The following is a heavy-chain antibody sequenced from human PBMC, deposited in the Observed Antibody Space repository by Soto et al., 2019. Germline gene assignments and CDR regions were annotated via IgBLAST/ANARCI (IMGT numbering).Heavy chain of an antibody. V-gene: IGHV1-69*13. CDR1: RGTFSSYA. D-gene: IGHD3-3*01. Sequence: ASVKVSCKASRGTFSSYAISWVRQAPGQGLEWMGGIIPIFGTANYAQKFQGRVTITADESTSTAYMELSSLRSEDTAVYYCARAKGVENDRDRLDYWGQGTLVTVSS. J-gene: IGHJ4*02. CDR2: IIPIFGTA. CDR3: ARAKGVENDRDRLDY.